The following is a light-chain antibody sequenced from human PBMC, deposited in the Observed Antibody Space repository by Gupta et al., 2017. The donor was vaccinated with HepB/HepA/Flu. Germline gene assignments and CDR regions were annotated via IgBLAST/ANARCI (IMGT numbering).Light chain of an antibody. CDR3: QQYDNSPST. CDR2: WAS. CDR1: QSVLFSSNNKNY. Sequence: DIVMTQSPDSLAVSLGERATINCKSSQSVLFSSNNKNYLAWYQQKPGQPPKLLVYWASTRQSGLPDPFSGRGSGTDFTLTISKLQAEDVAVYFCQQYDNSPSTFGHGTKVEIK. J-gene: IGKJ1*01. V-gene: IGKV4-1*01.